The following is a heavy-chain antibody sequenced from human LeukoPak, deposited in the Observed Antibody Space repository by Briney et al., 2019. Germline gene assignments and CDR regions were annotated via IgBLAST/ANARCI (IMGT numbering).Heavy chain of an antibody. Sequence: PGGSQRLSCTASGFTFSNAWMSWVRQAPGKGLEWVGRMKSKSAGGTTDYAASVKGRFTISRDDSKNTLYLQMNSLKTEDTAVYYCTAEYDSSGYYPWSFDLWSRGSLVTVSS. CDR2: MKSKSAGGTT. V-gene: IGHV3-15*01. CDR3: TAEYDSSGYYPWSFDL. J-gene: IGHJ2*01. CDR1: GFTFSNAW. D-gene: IGHD3-22*01.